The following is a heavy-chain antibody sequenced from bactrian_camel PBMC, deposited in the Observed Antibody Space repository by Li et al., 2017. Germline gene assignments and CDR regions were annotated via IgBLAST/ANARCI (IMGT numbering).Heavy chain of an antibody. Sequence: HVQLVESGGGPVQAGGSLRLSCELSGHTDISGYSDGNYYCLGWFRQAPGKEREGVATIDTNGSTSYADSVKGRFTISQDNAKNTLYLQMNSLKPEDTAKYYCAADRIPRTYCSAAYWAGGLGRWGQGTQVTVS. D-gene: IGHD2*01. V-gene: IGHV3S63*01. J-gene: IGHJ4*01. CDR2: IDTNGST. CDR1: GHTDISGYSDGNYYC. CDR3: AADRIPRTYCSAAYWAGGLGR.